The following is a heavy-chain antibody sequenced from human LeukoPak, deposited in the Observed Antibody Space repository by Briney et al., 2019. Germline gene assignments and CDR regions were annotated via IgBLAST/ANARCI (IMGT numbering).Heavy chain of an antibody. CDR2: ISYDGTNT. CDR3: ARGRYTGYESGYFDY. V-gene: IGHV3-30*19. CDR1: GFTLSCYD. Sequence: GGSLRLSCAVSGFTLSCYDMQCVPQAPGKGVVCVADISYDGTNTYHTDPAKGRFTISRDNSKNTLYLQMDNLRGEDTAVCACARGRYTGYESGYFDYWGQGTLVTVSS. J-gene: IGHJ4*02. D-gene: IGHD5-12*01.